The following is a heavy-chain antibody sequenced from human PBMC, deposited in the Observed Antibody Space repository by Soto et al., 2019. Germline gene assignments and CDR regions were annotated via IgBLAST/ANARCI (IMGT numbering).Heavy chain of an antibody. CDR3: ARGVTANYMGGDAFAI. V-gene: IGHV1-69*01. CDR1: GGSFSSYM. Sequence: QVLLVQSGAEVKKPGSSVKVSCQAAGGSFSSYMVSWVRQAPGQGLDYMGGIRPVFGTPTYTEKFQGRVTITADESTGTAYLELTSLKSDDTAVYYCARGVTANYMGGDAFAIWGQGTLVAVSS. J-gene: IGHJ3*02. CDR2: IRPVFGTP. D-gene: IGHD4-4*01.